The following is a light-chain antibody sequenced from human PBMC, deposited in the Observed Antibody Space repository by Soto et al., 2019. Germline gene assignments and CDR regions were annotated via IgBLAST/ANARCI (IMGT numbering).Light chain of an antibody. V-gene: IGKV1-6*01. CDR3: LQDYNFPYT. J-gene: IGKJ2*01. CDR1: QGITND. CDR2: AAS. Sequence: AIQMTQSPSSLSASVGDRVTITCRASQGITNDLGWYQQRPGKGPKLLIYAASSLQSGVPSRFSGSGSGTDFTLTISSLQPEDFATYYCLQDYNFPYTFGQGTKLEIK.